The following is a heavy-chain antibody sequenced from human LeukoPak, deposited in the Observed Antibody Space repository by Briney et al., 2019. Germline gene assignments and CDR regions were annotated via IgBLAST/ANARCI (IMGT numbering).Heavy chain of an antibody. CDR3: ARAEARYPSGSYPY. V-gene: IGHV3-48*04. CDR1: GFTFSSYS. J-gene: IGHJ4*02. Sequence: GGSLRLSCAASGFTFSSYSMNWVRQAPGKGLEWVSYISSSSSTIYYADSVKGRFTISRDNAKNSLSLQMNSLRAEDTALYYCARAEARYPSGSYPYWGQGTLVAVSS. CDR2: ISSSSSTI. D-gene: IGHD3-10*01.